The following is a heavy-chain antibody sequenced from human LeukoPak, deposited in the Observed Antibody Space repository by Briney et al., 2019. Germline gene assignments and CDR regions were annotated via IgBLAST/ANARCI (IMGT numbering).Heavy chain of an antibody. CDR2: ISSSGSTI. CDR3: AKELLWFGGPEWAFDI. D-gene: IGHD3-10*01. J-gene: IGHJ3*02. CDR1: GFTFSSYE. Sequence: PGGSLRLSCAASGFTFSSYEMNWVRQAPGKGLEWVSYISSSGSTIYYADSVKGRFTISRDNAKNSLYLQMNSLRAEDTAVYYCAKELLWFGGPEWAFDIWGQGTMVTVSS. V-gene: IGHV3-48*03.